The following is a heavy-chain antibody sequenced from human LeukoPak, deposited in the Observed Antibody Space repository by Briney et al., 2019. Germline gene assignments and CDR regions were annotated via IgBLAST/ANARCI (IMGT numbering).Heavy chain of an antibody. J-gene: IGHJ4*02. V-gene: IGHV1-3*01. D-gene: IGHD1-26*01. Sequence: ASVKVSCEASGYIFINCAIHWVRQAPGQRLEWMGWINAGDGNTRYSQRFQDRVTITRDTAANTAYMEMRSLRSEDTAVYFCALGAFDHWGQGTLVIVSS. CDR3: ALGAFDH. CDR2: INAGDGNT. CDR1: GYIFINCA.